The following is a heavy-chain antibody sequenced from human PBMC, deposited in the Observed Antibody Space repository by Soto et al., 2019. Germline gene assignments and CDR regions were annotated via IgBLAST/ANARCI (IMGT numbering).Heavy chain of an antibody. V-gene: IGHV1-18*01. CDR2: ISAYNGNT. CDR1: GYTFTSYG. CDR3: ARVKMIVVVITSHHGMDV. Sequence: ASGKVSCKSSGYTFTSYGISWVRQAPGQGLECMGWISAYNGNTNYAQKLQGRVTTTTDTSTSTAYMELRSLRSDDTAVYYCARVKMIVVVITSHHGMDVWGQGTTVTVSS. D-gene: IGHD3-22*01. J-gene: IGHJ6*02.